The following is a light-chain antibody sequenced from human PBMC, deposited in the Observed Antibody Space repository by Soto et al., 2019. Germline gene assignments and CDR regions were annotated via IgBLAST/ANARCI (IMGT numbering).Light chain of an antibody. J-gene: IGKJ4*01. CDR2: GAS. CDR3: QHYGRLVLL. CDR1: QSVSSTY. Sequence: EIVLTQSPGTLSLSPGERATLSCRASQSVSSTYLAWYQQTPGQAPRLLNYGASIRATGIPERFNGSGSGTDFTLTISRLEPEDLSVYYGQHYGRLVLLFGGGTKVELK. V-gene: IGKV3-20*01.